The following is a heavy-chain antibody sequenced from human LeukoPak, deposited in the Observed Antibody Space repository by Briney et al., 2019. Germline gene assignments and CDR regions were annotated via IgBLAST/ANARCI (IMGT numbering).Heavy chain of an antibody. CDR3: ARSLGYYDSSGYYYFDY. V-gene: IGHV4-34*01. CDR2: INHSGST. CDR1: GGSFSGYY. J-gene: IGHJ4*02. Sequence: PSETLSLTCAVYGGSFSGYYWSWIRQPPGKGLEWIGEINHSGSTNYNPSLKSRVTISVDTSKNQFSLKLSSVTAADTAVYYCARSLGYYDSSGYYYFDYWGQGTLVTVSS. D-gene: IGHD3-22*01.